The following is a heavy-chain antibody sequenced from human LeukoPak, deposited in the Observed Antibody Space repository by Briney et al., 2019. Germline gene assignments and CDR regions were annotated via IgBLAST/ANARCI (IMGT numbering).Heavy chain of an antibody. CDR1: EFILSSYA. D-gene: IGHD5-24*01. CDR2: ISSPGGNT. V-gene: IGHV3-23*01. J-gene: IGHJ1*01. Sequence: GGSLRLSCTSSEFILSSYAMSWVRQAPGKGLEWVSSISSPGGNTYYADSVKGRFSISRDNSKNLVFLQMNSLRAEDTAVYYCAKTRNGYTTEYLQHWGQGTLVTVSS. CDR3: AKTRNGYTTEYLQH.